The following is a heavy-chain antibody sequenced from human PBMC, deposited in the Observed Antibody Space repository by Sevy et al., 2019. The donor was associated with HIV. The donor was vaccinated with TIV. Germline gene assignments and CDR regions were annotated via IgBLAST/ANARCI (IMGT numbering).Heavy chain of an antibody. CDR1: GYAFTGYW. J-gene: IGHJ6*02. D-gene: IGHD3-3*01. CDR2: INPISGGT. V-gene: IGHV1-2*06. CDR3: ARAATDFWMAGMDV. Sequence: ASVKVSCKTSGYAFTGYWIHWVRQAPGQGLEWMGRINPISGGTDDSQKFQGRVTMTRDTSISTAYMDITRLRSDDTAVYYCARAATDFWMAGMDVWGQGTVVTVSS.